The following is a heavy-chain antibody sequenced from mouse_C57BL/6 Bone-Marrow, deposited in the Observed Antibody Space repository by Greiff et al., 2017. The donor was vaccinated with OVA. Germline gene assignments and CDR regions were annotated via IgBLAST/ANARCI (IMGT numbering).Heavy chain of an antibody. CDR2: IRLKSDNYAT. D-gene: IGHD2-4*01. CDR3: TEGLPWYFDV. Sequence: EVKLVESGGGLVQPGGSMKLSCVASGFTFSNYWMNWVRQSPEKGLEWVAQIRLKSDNYATHYAESVKGRFTISRDDSKSSVYLQMNNLRAEDTGIYYCTEGLPWYFDVWGTGTTVTVSS. J-gene: IGHJ1*03. V-gene: IGHV6-3*01. CDR1: GFTFSNYW.